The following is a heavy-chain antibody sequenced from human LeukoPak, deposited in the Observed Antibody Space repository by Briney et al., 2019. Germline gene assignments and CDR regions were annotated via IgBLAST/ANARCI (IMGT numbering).Heavy chain of an antibody. D-gene: IGHD3-3*01. J-gene: IGHJ4*02. V-gene: IGHV3-23*01. CDR2: ISGTGDST. Sequence: GGSLRLSCVASGFTFSSQAMSWVRQAPGKGLEWVSVISGTGDSTYYADSVKGRFTISRDNSKNTLYLQMNSLRADDTAVYFCTWGGSGYYAYWGQGMLVTVSS. CDR1: GFTFSSQA. CDR3: TWGGSGYYAY.